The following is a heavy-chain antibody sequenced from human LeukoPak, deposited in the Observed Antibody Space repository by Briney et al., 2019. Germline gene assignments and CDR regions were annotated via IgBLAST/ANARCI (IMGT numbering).Heavy chain of an antibody. Sequence: ASVKVSCKASGYTFTSYGISWVRQAPGQGLEWMGWISAYNGNTNYAQKLQGRVTMTTDTSTSTAYMELRSLRSDDTAVYYCARSPEYGDYVTEFDYWGQGTLVTVSS. CDR2: ISAYNGNT. CDR1: GYTFTSYG. V-gene: IGHV1-18*01. D-gene: IGHD4-17*01. J-gene: IGHJ4*02. CDR3: ARSPEYGDYVTEFDY.